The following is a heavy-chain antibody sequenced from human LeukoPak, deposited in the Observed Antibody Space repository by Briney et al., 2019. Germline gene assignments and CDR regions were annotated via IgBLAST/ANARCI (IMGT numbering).Heavy chain of an antibody. CDR2: I. Sequence: GGSLRLSCAGSGFTFSRYNMNWFRQAPGKGLERASSIVKGRFTISRDNAKNSLYLQMNSLRAEDTAVYYCAKDAQWLVPEGYYYYMDVWGKGTTVTVSS. D-gene: IGHD6-19*01. CDR3: AKDAQWLVPEGYYYYMDV. CDR1: GFTFSRYN. V-gene: IGHV3-21*01. J-gene: IGHJ6*03.